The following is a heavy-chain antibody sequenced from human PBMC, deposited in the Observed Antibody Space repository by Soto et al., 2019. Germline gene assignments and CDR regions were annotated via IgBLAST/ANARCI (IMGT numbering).Heavy chain of an antibody. CDR2: IYYSGST. J-gene: IGHJ4*02. CDR1: GGSISSGGYY. V-gene: IGHV4-31*03. Sequence: QVQLQESGPGLVKPSQTLSLTCTVSGGSISSGGYYWSWIRQHPGKGLEWIGYIYYSGSTYYNPSLKSRVTISVDTSKNQFALKLSSVTAADTAVYYCARETTSYSSGRKFDYWGQGTLVTVSS. CDR3: ARETTSYSSGRKFDY. D-gene: IGHD6-19*01.